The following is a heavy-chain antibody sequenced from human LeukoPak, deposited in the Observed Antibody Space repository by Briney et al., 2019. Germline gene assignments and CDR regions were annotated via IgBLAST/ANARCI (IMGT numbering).Heavy chain of an antibody. Sequence: PGGSLRLSCAASGFTFSSYAMSWVRQAPGKGLEWVSAISGSGGSTYYADSVKGRFTISRDSSKNTLYLQMNSLRAEDTAVYYCAKSQIYYYDSSGFDYWGQGTLVTVSS. J-gene: IGHJ4*02. CDR2: ISGSGGST. CDR3: AKSQIYYYDSSGFDY. V-gene: IGHV3-23*01. D-gene: IGHD3-22*01. CDR1: GFTFSSYA.